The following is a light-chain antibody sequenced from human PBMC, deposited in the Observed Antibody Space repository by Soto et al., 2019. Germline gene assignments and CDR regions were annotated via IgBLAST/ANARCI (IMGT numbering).Light chain of an antibody. J-gene: IGKJ4*01. CDR1: QSVSIY. CDR2: DAS. Sequence: EIVLTQSPGTLSLSPGDRATLSCRASQSVSIYLAWYQQKPGQAPRLLIYDASNRVTGIPARFSGSGSGTDCTLTISSVEPEDLAVYYCQQRVDWLTFGGGTKLEIK. V-gene: IGKV3-11*01. CDR3: QQRVDWLT.